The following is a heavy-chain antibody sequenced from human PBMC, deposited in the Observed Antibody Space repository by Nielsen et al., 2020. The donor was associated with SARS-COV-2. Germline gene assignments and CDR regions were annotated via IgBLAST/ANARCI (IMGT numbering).Heavy chain of an antibody. CDR1: GFTFSVYS. V-gene: IGHV3-21*04. CDR2: ISGGSTYI. Sequence: GGSLRLSCAASGFTFSVYSMNWVRQAPGKGLEWISSISGGSTYIYQADSLKGRFTISRDNAKNSLYLQMNSLRAEDTALYYCVKDRRGWIRGSNWFDPWGQGTLVTVSS. D-gene: IGHD5-18*01. CDR3: VKDRRGWIRGSNWFDP. J-gene: IGHJ5*02.